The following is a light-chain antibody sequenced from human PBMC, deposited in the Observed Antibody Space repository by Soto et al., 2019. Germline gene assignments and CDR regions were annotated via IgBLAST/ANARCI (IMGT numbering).Light chain of an antibody. CDR2: DVS. V-gene: IGLV2-14*03. Sequence: QSVLTQPASVSGSPGQSITISCTGTSSDVGGYDYVSWYQHHPGKAPKLMLFDVSNRPSGVSNRFSGSKSGDTASLTISGLQPEDEADYFCSSYTSSSSLRLFGTGTKLTVL. CDR3: SSYTSSSSLRL. CDR1: SSDVGGYDY. J-gene: IGLJ1*01.